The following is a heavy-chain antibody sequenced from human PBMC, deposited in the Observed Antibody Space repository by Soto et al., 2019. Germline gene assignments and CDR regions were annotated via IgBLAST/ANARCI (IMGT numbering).Heavy chain of an antibody. CDR3: ARAPAYNWNYSFDY. J-gene: IGHJ4*02. CDR1: GFTFSSYW. CDR2: IKEDGSGR. Sequence: GGSLRLSCAASGFTFSSYWMSWVRQAPGKGLEWVANIKEDGSGRYYVDSVKGRFTISRDNAKNSLYLRMNSLRAEYTAVYYCARAPAYNWNYSFDYWGQGTLVTVSS. V-gene: IGHV3-7*01. D-gene: IGHD1-7*01.